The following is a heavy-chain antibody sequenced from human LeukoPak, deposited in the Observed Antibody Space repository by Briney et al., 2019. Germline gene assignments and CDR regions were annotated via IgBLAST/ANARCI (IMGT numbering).Heavy chain of an antibody. CDR1: GGSISSGGYY. J-gene: IGHJ5*02. D-gene: IGHD2-2*01. Sequence: SETLSLTCTVSGGSISSGGYYWSWIRQHPGKGLEWIGYIYYSGSTYYNPSLRSRVTISVDTSKNQFSLKLSSVTAADTAVYYCAREVIVVVPAASRWFDPWGQGTLVTVSS. V-gene: IGHV4-31*03. CDR2: IYYSGST. CDR3: AREVIVVVPAASRWFDP.